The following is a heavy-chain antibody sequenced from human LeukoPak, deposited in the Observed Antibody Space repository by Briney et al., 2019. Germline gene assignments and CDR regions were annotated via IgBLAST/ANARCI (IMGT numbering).Heavy chain of an antibody. J-gene: IGHJ4*02. Sequence: GGSLRLSCEASGFTFSNYWMSWVRQAPGKGLEWVSSISSSSSYIYSADSLKGRFTISRDNAKNSLFLQMNSLRAEDTAVYYCARVPSPGYSYGHPYYFDYWGQGTLVTVSS. D-gene: IGHD5-18*01. V-gene: IGHV3-21*01. CDR3: ARVPSPGYSYGHPYYFDY. CDR2: ISSSSSYI. CDR1: GFTFSNYW.